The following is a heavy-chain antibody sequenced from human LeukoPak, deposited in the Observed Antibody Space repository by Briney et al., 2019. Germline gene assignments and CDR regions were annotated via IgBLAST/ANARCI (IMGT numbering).Heavy chain of an antibody. Sequence: SETLSLTCTVSGYSISSGYYWGWIRQPPGKGLEWIGSIYHSGSTYYNPSLKSRVTISVDTSKNQFSLKLSSVTAADTAVYYCARGPPAGWLPYYYYMDVWGKGTTVTISS. CDR1: GYSISSGYY. V-gene: IGHV4-38-2*02. D-gene: IGHD5-24*01. CDR3: ARGPPAGWLPYYYYMDV. J-gene: IGHJ6*03. CDR2: IYHSGST.